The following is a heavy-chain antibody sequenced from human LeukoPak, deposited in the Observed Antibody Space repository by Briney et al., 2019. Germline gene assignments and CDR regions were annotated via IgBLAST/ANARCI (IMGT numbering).Heavy chain of an antibody. CDR2: IIPIFGTA. D-gene: IGHD1-26*01. CDR1: GGTFSSYA. V-gene: IGHV1-69*13. J-gene: IGHJ4*02. Sequence: SVKVSCKASGGTFSSYAISWVRQAPGQGLEWMGGIIPIFGTANYAQKFQGRVTITADESTSTAYMELSSLRSEDTAVYFCATDILAPLRLNYWGQGALVTVSS. CDR3: ATDILAPLRLNY.